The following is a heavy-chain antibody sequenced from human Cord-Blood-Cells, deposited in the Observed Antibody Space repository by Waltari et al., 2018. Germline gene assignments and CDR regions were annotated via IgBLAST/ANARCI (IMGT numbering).Heavy chain of an antibody. CDR2: VIPIFSTS. Sequence: QVQLVQSGAEVKKPGSSGKVSCKASGGTFSSYAISWVRQAPGQGLEWMGGVIPIFSTSSCAPKFQVRVTITAGESTSTAYMELSSLISDDTAVYYCARDMDYYYGSGRGVFDYWGQGTLVTVSS. D-gene: IGHD3-10*01. CDR3: ARDMDYYYGSGRGVFDY. V-gene: IGHV1-69*01. CDR1: GGTFSSYA. J-gene: IGHJ4*02.